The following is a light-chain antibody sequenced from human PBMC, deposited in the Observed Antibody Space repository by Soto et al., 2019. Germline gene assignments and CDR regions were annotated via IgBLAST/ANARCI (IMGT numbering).Light chain of an antibody. J-gene: IGLJ1*01. Sequence: QSVLTQPPSVSGTPGQRVNISCSGSSSNIGRDYVYWYQQFPGTAPKLLIYRGNQRPSGVPDRFSGSKSGTSASLAISGLRSDDESDYSCVAWDDSLSGYVFGTGTKLTVL. V-gene: IGLV1-47*01. CDR3: VAWDDSLSGYV. CDR1: SSNIGRDY. CDR2: RGN.